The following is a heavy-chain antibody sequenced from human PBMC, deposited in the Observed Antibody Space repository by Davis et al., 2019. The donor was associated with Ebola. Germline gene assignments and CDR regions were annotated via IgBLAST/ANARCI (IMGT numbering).Heavy chain of an antibody. CDR3: ARAFGSGSYGNS. V-gene: IGHV4/OR15-8*01. Sequence: ESLKISCTVSVGSISTGNWWNWVRQSPGKGLEWIGEIYDSGSPNYNPSLKSRVTISIDKSKNQFSLSLNSVTAADTAVYYCARAFGSGSYGNSWGQGTLVTVSS. J-gene: IGHJ4*02. CDR2: IYDSGSP. CDR1: VGSISTGNW. D-gene: IGHD3-10*01.